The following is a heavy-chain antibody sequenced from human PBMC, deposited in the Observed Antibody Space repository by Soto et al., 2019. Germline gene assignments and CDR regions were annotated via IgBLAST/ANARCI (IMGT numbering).Heavy chain of an antibody. CDR2: ISLDGSNA. J-gene: IGHJ4*02. Sequence: QVQLVESGGGVVQPGRSLRLSCAASGFTFGSYGMHWVRQAPGKGLEWVAVISLDGSNAYYTDSVKGRFTISRDNSRDTLYLQLNRPRGDYTAVYYCAKVAAMSLTAPFGNWGQGTLVTVSS. CDR3: AKVAAMSLTAPFGN. D-gene: IGHD3-9*01. CDR1: GFTFGSYG. V-gene: IGHV3-30*18.